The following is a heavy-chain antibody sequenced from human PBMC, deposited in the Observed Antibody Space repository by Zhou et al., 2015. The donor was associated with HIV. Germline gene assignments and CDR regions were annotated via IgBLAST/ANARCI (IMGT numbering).Heavy chain of an antibody. CDR3: ARDREYSSSWTLQPHDPYYYYYGMDV. Sequence: QVQLVQSGAEVKKPGSSVKVSCKASGGTFSSYTISWVRQAPGQGLEWMGRIIPILGIANYAQKFQGRVTITADKSTSTAYMELSSLRSEDTAVYYCARDREYSSSWTLQPHDPYYYYYGMDVWGQGTTVTVSS. D-gene: IGHD6-13*01. J-gene: IGHJ6*02. CDR1: GGTFSSYT. CDR2: IIPILGIA. V-gene: IGHV1-69*08.